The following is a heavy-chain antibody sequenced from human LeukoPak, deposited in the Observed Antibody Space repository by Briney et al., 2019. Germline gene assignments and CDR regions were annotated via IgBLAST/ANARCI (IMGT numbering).Heavy chain of an antibody. D-gene: IGHD4-11*01. Sequence: SVKVSCKASGGTFSSYAISWVRQAPGQGLEWMGRIIPIFGTANYAQKFQGRVTITTDESTSTAYTELSSLRSEDTAVYYCARDHLSLQYFDYWGQGTLVTVSS. J-gene: IGHJ4*02. CDR1: GGTFSSYA. CDR3: ARDHLSLQYFDY. V-gene: IGHV1-69*05. CDR2: IIPIFGTA.